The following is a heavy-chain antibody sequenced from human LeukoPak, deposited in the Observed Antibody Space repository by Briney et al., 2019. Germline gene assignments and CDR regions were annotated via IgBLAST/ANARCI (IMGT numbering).Heavy chain of an antibody. Sequence: GGSLRLSCAASGFTFSSYAMSWVRQAPGKELEWVSAISGSGGSTYYADSVKGRFTISRDNSKNTLYLQMNSLRAEDTAVYYCAKWLGDIVVVPAAGIDYWGQGTLVTVSS. V-gene: IGHV3-23*01. CDR3: AKWLGDIVVVPAAGIDY. D-gene: IGHD2-2*01. J-gene: IGHJ4*02. CDR1: GFTFSSYA. CDR2: ISGSGGST.